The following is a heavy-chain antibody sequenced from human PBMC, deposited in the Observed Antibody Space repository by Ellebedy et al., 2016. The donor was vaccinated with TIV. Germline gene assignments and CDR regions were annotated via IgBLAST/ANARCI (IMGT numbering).Heavy chain of an antibody. D-gene: IGHD3-22*01. CDR1: GASISSYY. CDR3: ARVGYYSDSSGFYALGH. CDR2: IYYGGIS. V-gene: IGHV4-59*01. J-gene: IGHJ4*02. Sequence: SETLSLTCTVSGASISSYYWSWIRQSPGKGLEWIGYIYYGGISNYNPSLKSRVSISIDTSKSQVSLKLRSVTASDTAVYYCARVGYYSDSSGFYALGHWGQGTQVTVSS.